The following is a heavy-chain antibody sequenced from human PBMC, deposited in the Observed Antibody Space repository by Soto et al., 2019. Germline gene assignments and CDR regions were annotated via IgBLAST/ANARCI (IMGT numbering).Heavy chain of an antibody. CDR3: AREFCSGGNCYTYYFDP. J-gene: IGHJ5*02. CDR2: INTDGSNT. CDR1: GLTFNGYW. Sequence: GGSLRLSCAASGLTFNGYWMHWVRHAPGKGLVWVSHINTDGSNTNYADSVKGRFTISRDNAKSTLFLQMNSLRDEDTAVYYCAREFCSGGNCYTYYFDPWGQGIPVTVSS. V-gene: IGHV3-74*01. D-gene: IGHD2-15*01.